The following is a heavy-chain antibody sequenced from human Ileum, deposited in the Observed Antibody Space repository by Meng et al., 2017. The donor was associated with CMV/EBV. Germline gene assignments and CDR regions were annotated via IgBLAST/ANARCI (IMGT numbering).Heavy chain of an antibody. CDR1: GGSIQRSTYF. V-gene: IGHV4-39*07. D-gene: IGHD1-14*01. CDR2: ISYNGDT. J-gene: IGHJ5*02. Sequence: QEPDPGPVTPSPTLSLTCRLSGGSIQRSTYFWGWIRQPPGKGLEWIASISYNGDTYYNPSLRSRVTISVDTSKNQFSLKLSSVTAADTAIYYCSREAFDRALYNWLDPWGQGTLVTVSS. CDR3: SREAFDRALYNWLDP.